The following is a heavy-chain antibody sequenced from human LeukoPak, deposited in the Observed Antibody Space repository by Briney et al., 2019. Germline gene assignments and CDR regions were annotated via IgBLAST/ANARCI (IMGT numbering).Heavy chain of an antibody. D-gene: IGHD1-14*01. CDR2: TNIDGSKT. J-gene: IGHJ4*02. CDR1: GFTFSGYW. V-gene: IGHV3-74*01. Sequence: SGGSLRLSCAASGFTFSGYWMHWVRQPPGKGLVWLSYTNIDGSKTGYADSVKGRFTISRDNAKNTLYLQMSSLRAEDTAVYYCTRGTGAPVDHFDYWGQGTLVTVSS. CDR3: TRGTGAPVDHFDY.